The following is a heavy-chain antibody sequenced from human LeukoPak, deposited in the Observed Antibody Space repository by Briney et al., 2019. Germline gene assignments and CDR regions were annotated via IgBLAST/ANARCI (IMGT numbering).Heavy chain of an antibody. CDR2: IKSKTDGGTT. CDR1: GFTFSSYS. D-gene: IGHD5-18*01. CDR3: TTVGRWRGYSYGSAFDI. V-gene: IGHV3-15*01. Sequence: GGSLRLPCAASGFTFSSYSMNWVRQAPGKGLEWVGRIKSKTDGGTTDYAAPVKGRFTISRDDSKNTLYLQMNSLKTEDTAVYYCTTVGRWRGYSYGSAFDIWGQGTMVTVSS. J-gene: IGHJ3*02.